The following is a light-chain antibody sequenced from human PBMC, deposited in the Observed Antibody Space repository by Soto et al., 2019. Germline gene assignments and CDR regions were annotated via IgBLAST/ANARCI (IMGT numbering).Light chain of an antibody. Sequence: EIVLTQSPGTLSVSPGERATLSCRASQSVINSYLAWYQQRLGQAPRLVIYGASRRATGIPDRFSGSGSGTDFTLTISRLEPEDFAAYYCQQYGSSPFTFGGGTKGISN. CDR1: QSVINSY. J-gene: IGKJ4*01. CDR2: GAS. V-gene: IGKV3-20*01. CDR3: QQYGSSPFT.